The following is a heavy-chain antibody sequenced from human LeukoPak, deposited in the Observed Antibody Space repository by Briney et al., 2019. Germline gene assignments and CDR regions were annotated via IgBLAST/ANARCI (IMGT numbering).Heavy chain of an antibody. CDR3: ARLLYTTGTTSWWFDP. J-gene: IGHJ5*02. CDR1: GGSVSSGSYY. D-gene: IGHD1-1*01. CDR2: IYYSGST. V-gene: IGHV4-61*01. Sequence: SETLSLTCTVSGGSVSSGSYYWSWIRQPPGKGLEWIGYIYYSGSTNYNPSLKSRVTISVDTSKNQFSLKLSSVTAADTAVYYCARLLYTTGTTSWWFDPWGQGTLVTVSS.